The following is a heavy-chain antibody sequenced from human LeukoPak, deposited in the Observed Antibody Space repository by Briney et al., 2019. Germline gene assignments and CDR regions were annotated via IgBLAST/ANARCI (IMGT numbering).Heavy chain of an antibody. CDR1: GFTFSSYE. J-gene: IGHJ4*02. Sequence: RGSLRLSCAASGFTFSSYEMNWVRQAPGKGLEWVSYISSSGSTIYYADSVKGRFTISRDNAKNSLYLQMNSLRAEDTAVYYCARGSYGSGSYYNVFDYWGQGTLVTVSS. CDR3: ARGSYGSGSYYNVFDY. D-gene: IGHD3-10*01. CDR2: ISSSGSTI. V-gene: IGHV3-48*03.